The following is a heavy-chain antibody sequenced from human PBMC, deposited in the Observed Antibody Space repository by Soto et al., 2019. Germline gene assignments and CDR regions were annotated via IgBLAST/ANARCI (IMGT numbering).Heavy chain of an antibody. V-gene: IGHV4-34*01. Sequence: QVQLQQWGAGLLKPSETLSRTCAVYGGSFSGYYWSWIRQPPGKGLEWIGEINHSGSTNYNPSLKSRVTISVDTSKNQFSLKLSSVTAADTAVYYCARRALTVDYWGQGTLVTVSS. D-gene: IGHD2-8*02. CDR3: ARRALTVDY. CDR1: GGSFSGYY. J-gene: IGHJ4*02. CDR2: INHSGST.